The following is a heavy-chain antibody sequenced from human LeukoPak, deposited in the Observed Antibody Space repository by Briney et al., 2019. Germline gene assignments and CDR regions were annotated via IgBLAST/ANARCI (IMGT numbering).Heavy chain of an antibody. CDR1: GYTFTGYY. D-gene: IGHD2/OR15-2a*01. Sequence: ASVKVSCKASGYTFTGYYMHWVRQAPGQGLEWMGWINPNSGGTNYAQKFQGRVTMTRDTSISTAYMELSRLRSDDTAVYYCARQNPHTNWFDPWGQGTLVTVSS. CDR2: INPNSGGT. J-gene: IGHJ5*02. CDR3: ARQNPHTNWFDP. V-gene: IGHV1-2*02.